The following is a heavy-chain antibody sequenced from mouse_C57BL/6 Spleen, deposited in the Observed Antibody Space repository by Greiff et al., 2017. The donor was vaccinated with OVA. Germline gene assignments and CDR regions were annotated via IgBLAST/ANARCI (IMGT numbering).Heavy chain of an antibody. CDR3: ADGKGDWYFDV. V-gene: IGHV1-81*01. D-gene: IGHD2-1*01. CDR2: IYPRSGNT. J-gene: IGHJ1*03. CDR1: GYTFTSYG. Sequence: QVHVKQSGAELARPGASVKLSCKASGYTFTSYGISWVKQRTGQGLEWIGEIYPRSGNTYYNEKFKGKATLTADKSSSTAYMELRSLTSEDSAVYFCADGKGDWYFDVWGTGTTVTVSS.